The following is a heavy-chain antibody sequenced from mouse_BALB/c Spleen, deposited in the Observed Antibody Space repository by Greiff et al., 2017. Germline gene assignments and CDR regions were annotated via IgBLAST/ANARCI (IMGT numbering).Heavy chain of an antibody. J-gene: IGHJ1*01. Sequence: VQLQQSGAELVRPGVSVKISCKGSGYTFTDYAMHWVKQSHAKSLEWIGDISTYYGDASYNQKFKGKATMTVDKSSSTAYMELARLTSEDSAISYCARRSVVAPYWYFDVWGAGTTVTVSS. V-gene: IGHV1S137*01. CDR1: GYTFTDYA. CDR2: ISTYYGDA. D-gene: IGHD1-1*01. CDR3: ARRSVVAPYWYFDV.